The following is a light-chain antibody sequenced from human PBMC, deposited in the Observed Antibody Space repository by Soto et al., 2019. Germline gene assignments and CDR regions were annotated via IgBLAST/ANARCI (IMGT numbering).Light chain of an antibody. CDR1: SSDVGGYNY. CDR2: EVS. CDR3: ISYTSTSTRV. Sequence: QSVLTQPASVSGSPGQSITISCTGTSSDVGGYNYVSWYQHHPGKAPKLMIYEVSNRPSGVSNRFSGSKSGNTASLSISGLQAEDEADYYCISYTSTSTRVFGGGTKVTVL. J-gene: IGLJ2*01. V-gene: IGLV2-14*01.